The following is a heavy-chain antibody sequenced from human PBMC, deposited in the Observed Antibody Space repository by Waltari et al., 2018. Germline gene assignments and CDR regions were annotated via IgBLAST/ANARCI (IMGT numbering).Heavy chain of an antibody. Sequence: EVQLVESGGGLVQPGRSLRLSCTASGFTFGDYAMSWFRQAPGKGLEWVGFIRSKAYGGTTEYAASVKGRFTISRDDSKSIAYLQMNSLKTEDTAVYYCTREGAYYNFWSGYWYYFDYWGQGTLVTVSS. J-gene: IGHJ4*02. D-gene: IGHD3-3*01. V-gene: IGHV3-49*03. CDR1: GFTFGDYA. CDR3: TREGAYYNFWSGYWYYFDY. CDR2: IRSKAYGGTT.